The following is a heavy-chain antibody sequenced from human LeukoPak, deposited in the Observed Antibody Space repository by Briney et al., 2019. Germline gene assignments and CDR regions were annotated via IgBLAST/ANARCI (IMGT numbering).Heavy chain of an antibody. D-gene: IGHD2-2*01. CDR3: HQPVTLPA. CDR1: GFTFRNYW. Sequence: GGSLRLSCAASGFTFRNYWMSWVRQAPGKGLEWVAFIKEDGSDKHYVDSVKGQFTISRDNAQNSLYLQMNTLRAEDTAVYFCHQPVTLPAWGQGTLVTVSS. CDR2: IKEDGSDK. V-gene: IGHV3-7*01. J-gene: IGHJ5*02.